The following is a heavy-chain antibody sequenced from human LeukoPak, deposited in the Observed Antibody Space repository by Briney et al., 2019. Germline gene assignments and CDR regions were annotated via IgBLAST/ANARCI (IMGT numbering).Heavy chain of an antibody. J-gene: IGHJ4*02. CDR3: ARNIGGSSGYYTLGY. V-gene: IGHV1-46*01. CDR2: INPSGGST. D-gene: IGHD3-22*01. CDR1: GYTFTSYY. Sequence: GASVKVSCKASGYTFTSYYMHWVRQAPGQGLEGMGIINPSGGSTSYAQKFQGRVTMTRDTSTSTVYMELSSLRSEDTAVYYCARNIGGSSGYYTLGYWGQGTLVTVSS.